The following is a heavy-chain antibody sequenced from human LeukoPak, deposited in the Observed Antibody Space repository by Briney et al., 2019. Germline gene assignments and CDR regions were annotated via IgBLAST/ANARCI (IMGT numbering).Heavy chain of an antibody. CDR2: IIPIFGTA. CDR3: ASLAPRYCSSTSCLSDP. D-gene: IGHD2-2*01. CDR1: GYTFTSYY. V-gene: IGHV1-69*13. J-gene: IGHJ5*02. Sequence: SVKVSCKASGYTFTSYYMHWVRQAPGQGLEWMGGIIPIFGTANYAQKFQGRVTITADESTSTAYMELSSLRSEDTAVYYCASLAPRYCSSTSCLSDPWGQGTLVTVSS.